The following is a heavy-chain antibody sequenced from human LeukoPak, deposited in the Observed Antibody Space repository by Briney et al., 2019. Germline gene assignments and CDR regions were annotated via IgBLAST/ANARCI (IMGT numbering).Heavy chain of an antibody. J-gene: IGHJ4*02. CDR2: INPSGGST. V-gene: IGHV1-46*01. CDR3: ASSYYSGSGSYRYMDY. D-gene: IGHD3-10*01. Sequence: GASVKVSCKASGYTFTSYYMHWVRQAPGQGLEWMGIINPSGGSTSYAQKFQGRVTMTRDTSTSTVYMELSSLRSEDTAVYYCASSYYSGSGSYRYMDYWGQGTLVTVSS. CDR1: GYTFTSYY.